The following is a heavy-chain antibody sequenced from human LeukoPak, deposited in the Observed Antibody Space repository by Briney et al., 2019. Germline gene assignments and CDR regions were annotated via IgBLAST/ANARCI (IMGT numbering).Heavy chain of an antibody. Sequence: GSLRLSCAASGFTFSSYSMNWVRQAPGKGLEWVSSISSSSSYIYYADSVKGRFTISRDNAKNSLYLQMNSLRAEDTAVYYCARAPSSSALNDYWGQGTLVTVSS. CDR2: ISSSSSYI. CDR1: GFTFSSYS. CDR3: ARAPSSSALNDY. J-gene: IGHJ4*02. V-gene: IGHV3-21*01. D-gene: IGHD6-6*01.